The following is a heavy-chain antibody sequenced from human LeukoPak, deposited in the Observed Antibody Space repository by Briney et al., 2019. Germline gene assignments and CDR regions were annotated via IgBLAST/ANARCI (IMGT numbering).Heavy chain of an antibody. CDR2: INPNSGGT. V-gene: IGHV1-2*02. CDR3: AISEARLGNFDY. J-gene: IGHJ4*02. CDR1: GYTFTGYY. D-gene: IGHD7-27*01. Sequence: ASVKVSCKASGYTFTGYYMHWVRQAPGQGLEWMGWINPNSGGTNYAQKFKGRVTMTRDTSISTAYMQLSRLRSEDTAVYYCAISEARLGNFDYWGQGTLVTVSS.